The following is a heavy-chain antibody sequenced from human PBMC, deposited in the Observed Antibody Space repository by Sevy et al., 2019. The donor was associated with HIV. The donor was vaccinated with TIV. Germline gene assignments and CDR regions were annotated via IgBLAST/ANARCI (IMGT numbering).Heavy chain of an antibody. Sequence: SETLSLTCTVSGGSISSYYWSWIRQPPGKGLEWIGYIYYSGSTNYNPSLKSRVTISVDTSKNQFSLKLSSVTAADTAVYYGARRGITGTPGYMDVWGKGTTVTVSS. V-gene: IGHV4-59*12. D-gene: IGHD1-20*01. CDR3: ARRGITGTPGYMDV. CDR1: GGSISSYY. CDR2: IYYSGST. J-gene: IGHJ6*03.